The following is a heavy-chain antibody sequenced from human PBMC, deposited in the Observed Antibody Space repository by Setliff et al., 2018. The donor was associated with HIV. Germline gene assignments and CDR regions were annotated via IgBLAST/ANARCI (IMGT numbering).Heavy chain of an antibody. Sequence: GESLKISCKGSGYTFTSYWIGWVRQMPGKGLEWMGIIYPGDSDTRYSPSFQGRVTISADKSINTAYLQWSSLQASDTAMYYCARFYGSYDVGGFDIWGQGTKVTVSS. V-gene: IGHV5-51*01. J-gene: IGHJ3*02. CDR3: ARFYGSYDVGGFDI. CDR2: IYPGDSDT. CDR1: GYTFTSYW. D-gene: IGHD3-16*01.